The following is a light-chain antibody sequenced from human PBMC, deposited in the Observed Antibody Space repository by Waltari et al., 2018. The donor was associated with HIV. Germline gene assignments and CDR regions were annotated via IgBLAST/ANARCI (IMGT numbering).Light chain of an antibody. CDR1: NIGSKS. V-gene: IGLV3-21*04. CDR3: HVWDSVSDHVV. Sequence: SYVLTQPPSVSVAPGQTANISCIGDNIGSKSVNWYQQKPDRAPLRVIYYDADRPSGSPERFPGSNSWNPATLTISRVEAGDEADYYCHVWDSVSDHVVCGGGSKLTVL. CDR2: YDA. J-gene: IGLJ2*01.